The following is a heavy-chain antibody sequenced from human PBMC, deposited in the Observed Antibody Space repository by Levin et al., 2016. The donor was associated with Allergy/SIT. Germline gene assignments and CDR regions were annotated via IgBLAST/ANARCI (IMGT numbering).Heavy chain of an antibody. CDR1: GFTFSSYW. D-gene: IGHD3-10*01. CDR3: ATHLYGSGTLYEY. Sequence: GESLKISCAASGFTFSSYWMHWVRQAPGKGLVWVSRINSDGSSTSYADSVKGRFTISRDNAKNTLFLQMNSLRAEDTAVYYCATHLYGSGTLYEYWGQGALVTVSS. J-gene: IGHJ4*02. V-gene: IGHV3-74*01. CDR2: INSDGSST.